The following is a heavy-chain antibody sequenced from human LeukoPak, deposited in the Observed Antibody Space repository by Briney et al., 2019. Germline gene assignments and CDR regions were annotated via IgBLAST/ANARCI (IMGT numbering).Heavy chain of an antibody. CDR2: IYSGGST. CDR3: ASGSGSYRTPYYYMDV. CDR1: GFTVSSNY. J-gene: IGHJ6*03. V-gene: IGHV3-53*01. Sequence: PGGSLRLSCVASGFTVSSNYKSWVRQAPGKGLEWVSVIYSGGSTYYADSVKGRFTISRDNSKNTLYLQMNCLRAEDTAVYYCASGSGSYRTPYYYMDVWGTGTTVTVSS. D-gene: IGHD3-10*01.